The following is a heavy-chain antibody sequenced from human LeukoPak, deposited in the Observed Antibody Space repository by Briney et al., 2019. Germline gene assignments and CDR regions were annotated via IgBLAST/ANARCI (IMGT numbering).Heavy chain of an antibody. CDR3: ARGLDTNDWSDAFDI. CDR2: MYYSGST. CDR1: GGSISSGDYP. V-gene: IGHV4-30-4*07. Sequence: PSETLSLTCAVSGGSISSGDYPWSWIRQPPGKGLEWIGYMYYSGSTYSNLSLKSRVTISVDTSKNQFSLKLSSVTAADTAVYYCARGLDTNDWSDAFDIWGQGTMVTVSS. D-gene: IGHD2-21*01. J-gene: IGHJ3*02.